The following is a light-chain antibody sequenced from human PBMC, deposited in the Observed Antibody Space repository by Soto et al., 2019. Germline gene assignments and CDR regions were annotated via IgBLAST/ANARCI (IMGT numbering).Light chain of an antibody. CDR2: GAS. Sequence: WTKGPATLSLSPGDTATLSCRASQSVRTYFAWYQQKSGQAPRLLIYGASSRATGVPDRFTGSGSGTDFTLTISRLEPEDFAVYYCQQYDSSPRTFGQGTKVDIK. V-gene: IGKV3-20*01. CDR3: QQYDSSPRT. CDR1: QSVRTY. J-gene: IGKJ1*01.